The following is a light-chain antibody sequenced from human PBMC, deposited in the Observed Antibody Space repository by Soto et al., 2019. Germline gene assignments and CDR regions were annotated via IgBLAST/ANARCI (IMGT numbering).Light chain of an antibody. CDR1: SSNIGNNY. J-gene: IGLJ1*01. Sequence: QYVLTQPPSVCAAPGQKVTISCSGSSSNIGNNYVSWYQQLPGTAPKLLIYDNNKRPSGIPDRFSGSKSGTSATLGITGLQTGDEADYYCGTWDSSLSAYVFGTGTKLTVL. V-gene: IGLV1-51*01. CDR3: GTWDSSLSAYV. CDR2: DNN.